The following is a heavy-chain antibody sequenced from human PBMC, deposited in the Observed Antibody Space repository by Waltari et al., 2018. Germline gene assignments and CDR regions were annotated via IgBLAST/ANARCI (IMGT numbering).Heavy chain of an antibody. CDR3: AGIYDSSDYYHY. Sequence: QVQLQQWGAGLLKPSETLSLTCAVYGGSFSGYYWSWIRQPPGKGLEWIGEIHDSGSTTYTLSLKGRVTISADTSQIQFSLKLSSVTASATDVYSCAGIYDSSDYYHYWGQGTLVTVSS. CDR1: GGSFSGYY. D-gene: IGHD3-22*01. V-gene: IGHV4-34*01. CDR2: IHDSGST. J-gene: IGHJ4*02.